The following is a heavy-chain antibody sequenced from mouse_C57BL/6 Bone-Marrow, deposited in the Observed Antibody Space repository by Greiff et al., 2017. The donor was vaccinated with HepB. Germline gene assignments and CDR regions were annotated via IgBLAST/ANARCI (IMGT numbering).Heavy chain of an antibody. CDR1: GYTFTTYP. CDR2: FHPYNDDT. Sequence: VKVVESGAELVKPGASVKMSCKASGYTFTTYPIEWMKQNHGKSLEWIGNFHPYNDDTKYNEKFKGKATLTVEKSSSTVYLELSRLTSDDSAVYYCARRDYRGMFAYWGQGTLVTVSA. D-gene: IGHD2-12*01. J-gene: IGHJ3*01. V-gene: IGHV1-47*01. CDR3: ARRDYRGMFAY.